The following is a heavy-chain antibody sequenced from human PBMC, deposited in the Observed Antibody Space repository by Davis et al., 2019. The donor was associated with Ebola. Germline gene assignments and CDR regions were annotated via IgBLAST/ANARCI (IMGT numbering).Heavy chain of an antibody. CDR3: AKDTSNIWFDI. CDR2: INYNGGTT. CDR1: GFTFSNHG. V-gene: IGHV3-23*01. D-gene: IGHD1-26*01. Sequence: GESLKISCAASGFTFSNHGMSWVRQAPGKGLEWVSGINYNGGTTYYADSVKGRFTISRDNSKNTLYLQMNGLRVEDTAIYYCAKDTSNIWFDIWGQGTVVTVSS. J-gene: IGHJ3*02.